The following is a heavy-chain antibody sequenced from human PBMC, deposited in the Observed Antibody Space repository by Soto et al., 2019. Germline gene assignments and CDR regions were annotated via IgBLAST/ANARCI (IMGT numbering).Heavy chain of an antibody. CDR2: ISAYNGNT. D-gene: IGHD2-2*01. V-gene: IGHV1-18*01. CDR1: GYTFTSYG. CDR3: ARYCSSTSCYLPWSEP. J-gene: IGHJ5*02. Sequence: ASVKVSCKASGYTFTSYGISWVRQAPGQGLEWMGWISAYNGNTNYAQKLQGRVTMTTDTSTSTAYMELRSLRSDDTAVYYCARYCSSTSCYLPWSEPWGQGTLVTVSS.